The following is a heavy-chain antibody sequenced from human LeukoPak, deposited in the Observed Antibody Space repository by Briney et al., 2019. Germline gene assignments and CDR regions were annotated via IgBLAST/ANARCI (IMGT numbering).Heavy chain of an antibody. CDR3: VSLGYCSTSSCQP. CDR2: ITSDGSST. Sequence: GGSLRLSCTASGFIFGDHAMTWVRQAPGKGLVWVSRITSDGSSTHYADSVKGRFTISRDNAKNTLYLQMNSLTAEDTAVYYCVSLGYCSTSSCQPWGQGTLVTVSS. J-gene: IGHJ4*02. CDR1: GFIFGDHA. D-gene: IGHD2-2*01. V-gene: IGHV3-74*01.